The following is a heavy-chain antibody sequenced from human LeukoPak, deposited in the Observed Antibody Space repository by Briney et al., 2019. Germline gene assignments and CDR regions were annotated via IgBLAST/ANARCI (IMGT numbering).Heavy chain of an antibody. J-gene: IGHJ4*02. CDR1: GYTFTDYY. CDR3: ARDPYIGWSGYSY. Sequence: ASVKVSCKASGYTFTDYYLHWMRQAPGQGLEWTGWINPNSGGTNYAQKFQGRVTMTRDTSISTAYMELSRLRSDDTAVYYCARDPYIGWSGYSYWGQGTLVTVSS. D-gene: IGHD3-3*01. V-gene: IGHV1-2*02. CDR2: INPNSGGT.